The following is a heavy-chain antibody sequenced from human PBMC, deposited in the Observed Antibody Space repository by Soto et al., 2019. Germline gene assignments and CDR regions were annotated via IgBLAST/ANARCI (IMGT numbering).Heavy chain of an antibody. CDR2: IYYSGNT. CDR1: GACINGGGYY. D-gene: IGHD4-17*01. Sequence: QVQLQESGPGLVKPSQTLSRTCTVAGACINGGGYYWSWIRQHPGKGLEWIGSIYYSGNTYYSPSLKSRVTISVDTSKNHFSLRLTSVTAADTAVYYCARDPSYGDYSYYGMDVWGQGTTVTVSS. V-gene: IGHV4-31*03. CDR3: ARDPSYGDYSYYGMDV. J-gene: IGHJ6*02.